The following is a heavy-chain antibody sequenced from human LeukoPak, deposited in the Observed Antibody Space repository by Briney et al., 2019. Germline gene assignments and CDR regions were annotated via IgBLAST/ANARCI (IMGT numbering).Heavy chain of an antibody. CDR1: GFTFSTYA. CDR2: LSHTGTSI. D-gene: IGHD3-16*01. J-gene: IGHJ4*02. Sequence: GGSLRLFCAASGFTFSTYAMTWVRQAPGKGPEWVSTLSHTGTSIFYADSVKGRFTISRDNSKNTLFLDMNSLRAEDTALYFCAKEEERFAAWGYFDSWGQGSLVTVSS. V-gene: IGHV3-23*01. CDR3: AKEEERFAAWGYFDS.